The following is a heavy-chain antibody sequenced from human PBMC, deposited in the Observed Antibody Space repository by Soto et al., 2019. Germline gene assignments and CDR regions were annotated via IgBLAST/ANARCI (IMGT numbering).Heavy chain of an antibody. J-gene: IGHJ4*02. Sequence: EVQLLESGGGLVQPGGSLRLSCAASGFTFSSYAMSWVRQAPGKGLEWVSTISGSGDNPYYADSVKGRFTISRDNSKNTLYLQMNSLRAEDTAVYYCAKLFPLYQLLYDDIDYWGQGTLVTVSS. CDR1: GFTFSSYA. D-gene: IGHD2-2*02. CDR2: ISGSGDNP. CDR3: AKLFPLYQLLYDDIDY. V-gene: IGHV3-23*01.